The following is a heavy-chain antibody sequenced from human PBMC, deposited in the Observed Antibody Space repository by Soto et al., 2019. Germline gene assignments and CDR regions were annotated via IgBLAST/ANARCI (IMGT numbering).Heavy chain of an antibody. Sequence: QVRLQESGPGLVKPSETLSLTCTVSGGSISSYYWSWIRQPPGKGLEWIGYIYYSGITNYNPSLKSRVTISVDTSKNQFSLKLSSVTAADTAVYYCARYKSNYYYGMDVWGQGTTVTVS. D-gene: IGHD1-20*01. CDR2: IYYSGIT. CDR3: ARYKSNYYYGMDV. V-gene: IGHV4-59*01. J-gene: IGHJ6*02. CDR1: GGSISSYY.